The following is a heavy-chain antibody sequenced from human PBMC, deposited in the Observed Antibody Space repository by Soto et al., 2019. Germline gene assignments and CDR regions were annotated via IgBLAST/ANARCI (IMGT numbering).Heavy chain of an antibody. V-gene: IGHV4-34*01. Sequence: QVQLQQWGAGLLKPSETLSLTCAVYGGSFSGYYWTWIRQAPGTGLEWIGEINHSGSTNYNPSLKSRVTISVDTSKNQFSLKLTSVTAADTAVYYCARDKITGLFDYWGHGTLVTVSS. CDR1: GGSFSGYY. CDR2: INHSGST. CDR3: ARDKITGLFDY. J-gene: IGHJ4*01. D-gene: IGHD2-8*02.